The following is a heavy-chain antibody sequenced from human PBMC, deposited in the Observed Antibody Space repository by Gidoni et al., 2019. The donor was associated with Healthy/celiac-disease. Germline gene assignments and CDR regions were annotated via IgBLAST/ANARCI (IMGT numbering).Heavy chain of an antibody. D-gene: IGHD5-12*01. Sequence: EVQLVESGGGLVKPGGSLRLSCAASGFTFSTAWMSWVRQAPGKGLEWVGRIKSKTDDGTTDYAAPVKGRFTISRDDSKNTLYLKMNSLKTEDTAVYYCTTDNGMATSPNKKAPTYFDYWGQGTLVTVSS. CDR1: GFTFSTAW. CDR3: TTDNGMATSPNKKAPTYFDY. V-gene: IGHV3-15*01. J-gene: IGHJ4*02. CDR2: IKSKTDDGTT.